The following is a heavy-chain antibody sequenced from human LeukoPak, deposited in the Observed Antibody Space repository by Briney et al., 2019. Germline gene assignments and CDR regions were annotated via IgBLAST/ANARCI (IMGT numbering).Heavy chain of an antibody. D-gene: IGHD3-22*01. CDR3: TTAFDSSGYYWNY. J-gene: IGHJ4*02. Sequence: SWIRQPAGKELEWIGRIKSKTDGGTTDYAAPVKGRFTISRDDSKNTLYLQMNSLKTEDTAVYYCTTAFDSSGYYWNYWGQGTLVTVSS. CDR2: IKSKTDGGTT. V-gene: IGHV3-15*01.